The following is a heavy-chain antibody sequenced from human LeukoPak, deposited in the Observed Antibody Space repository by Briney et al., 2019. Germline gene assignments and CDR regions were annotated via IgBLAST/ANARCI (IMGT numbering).Heavy chain of an antibody. V-gene: IGHV1-2*02. J-gene: IGHJ4*02. CDR3: ARDSRGAYNFDF. Sequence: GASVKVSCKASVYTFTAYYIHWLRQAPGQGLEWMGWINPNSGGTKYAQKFQGRVTMTRDTSISAAYMDLSSLGSDDTAVYYCARDSRGAYNFDFWGQGTLVTVSS. CDR1: VYTFTAYY. D-gene: IGHD3-10*01. CDR2: INPNSGGT.